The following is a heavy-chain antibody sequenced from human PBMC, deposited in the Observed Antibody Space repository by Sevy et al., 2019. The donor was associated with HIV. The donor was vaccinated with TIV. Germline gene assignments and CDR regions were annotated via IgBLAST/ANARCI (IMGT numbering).Heavy chain of an antibody. V-gene: IGHV4-39*01. CDR3: ARQDLVPLIAAAGAAWFDP. J-gene: IGHJ5*02. CDR1: GGSISSSSYY. Sequence: SETLSLTCTVSGGSISSSSYYWGWIRQPPGKGLEWIGSIYYSGSTYYHPSLKSRVTISVDTSKNQFSLKLSSVTAADTAVYYCARQDLVPLIAAAGAAWFDPWGQGTLVTVSS. CDR2: IYYSGST. D-gene: IGHD6-13*01.